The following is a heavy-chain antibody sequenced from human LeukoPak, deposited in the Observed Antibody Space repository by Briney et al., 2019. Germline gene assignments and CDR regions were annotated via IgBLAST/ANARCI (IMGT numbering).Heavy chain of an antibody. V-gene: IGHV1-69*04. CDR2: IIPILGIA. D-gene: IGHD2-2*01. CDR3: ARDGPTPNTMPYY. Sequence: GASVKVSCKASGGTFSSYAISWVRQAPGQGLEWMGRIIPILGIATYAQKFQGRVTITADKSTSTAYMELSSLRSEDTAVYYCARDGPTPNTMPYYWGQGTLVTVSS. J-gene: IGHJ4*02. CDR1: GGTFSSYA.